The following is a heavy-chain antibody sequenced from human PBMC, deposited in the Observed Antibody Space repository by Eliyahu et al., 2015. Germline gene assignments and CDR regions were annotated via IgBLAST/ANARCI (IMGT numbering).Heavy chain of an antibody. CDR1: GYSISSGYY. J-gene: IGHJ5*02. CDR3: ARDFDYIWGSYRLPKPRPYNWFDP. V-gene: IGHV4-38-2*02. D-gene: IGHD3-16*02. CDR2: IYHSGST. Sequence: QVQLQESGPGLVKPSETLSLTCAVSGYSISSGYYWGWIRQPPGKGLEWIGSIYHSGSTYYNPSLKSRVTISVDTSKNQFSLKLSSVTAADTAVYYCARDFDYIWGSYRLPKPRPYNWFDPWGQGTLVTVSS.